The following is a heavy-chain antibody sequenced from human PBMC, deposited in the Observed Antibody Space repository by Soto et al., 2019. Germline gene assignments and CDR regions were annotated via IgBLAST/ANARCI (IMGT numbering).Heavy chain of an antibody. Sequence: QVQLVESGGGVVQPGRSLRLSCAASGFTFSSYAMHWVRPAPGKGLEWVAVISYDGSNKYYADSVKGRFTISRDNSKNTLYLQMTSLRAEDTAVYYCARDLKDYGGNSSPSLYYYYGMKVWGQGTTVTVSS. D-gene: IGHD4-17*01. CDR1: GFTFSSYA. V-gene: IGHV3-30-3*01. J-gene: IGHJ6*02. CDR3: ARDLKDYGGNSSPSLYYYYGMKV. CDR2: ISYDGSNK.